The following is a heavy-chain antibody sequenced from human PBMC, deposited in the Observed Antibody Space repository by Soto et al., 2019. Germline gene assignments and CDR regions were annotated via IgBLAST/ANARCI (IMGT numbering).Heavy chain of an antibody. CDR2: INHSGST. D-gene: IGHD3-16*02. Sequence: AETLARTCAVYGGSFSGYYWSWIRQPPGKGLGWIGEINHSGSTNYNPSLKSRVTTSVDTSKKHFSLKLRSVTAADTGVYYCARVSYDYVWGSYLFVCWFEHWVHGTLVNVSS. CDR1: GGSFSGYY. J-gene: IGHJ5*02. V-gene: IGHV4-34*01. CDR3: ARVSYDYVWGSYLFVCWFEH.